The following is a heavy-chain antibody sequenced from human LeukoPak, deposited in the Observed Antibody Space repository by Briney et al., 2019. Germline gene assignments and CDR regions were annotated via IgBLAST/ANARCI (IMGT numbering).Heavy chain of an antibody. CDR1: GNIFNTYG. Sequence: GASVKVSCKDSGNIFNTYGFSWVRQAPGQGLEWIGWINVHKGNTNYAQKFQGRVTMTADTSTSTVYMELRSLTFDDTAVYYCAREEYLSGSYVDDWGQGTLVTVSS. D-gene: IGHD3-10*01. J-gene: IGHJ4*02. V-gene: IGHV1-18*01. CDR3: AREEYLSGSYVDD. CDR2: INVHKGNT.